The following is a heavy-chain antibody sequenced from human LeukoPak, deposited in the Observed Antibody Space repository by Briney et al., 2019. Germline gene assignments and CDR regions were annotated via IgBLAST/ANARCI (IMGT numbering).Heavy chain of an antibody. V-gene: IGHV1-2*02. CDR3: ARETGRGGIVGATTY. CDR2: INPNSGGT. Sequence: GASVKVSCKASGYTFTGYYMHWVRQAPGQGLEWLGCINPNSGGTNYAQKFQGRVTMTRATSISTAYMELSRLRSDDTAVYYCARETGRGGIVGATTYWGQGTLVTVSS. CDR1: GYTFTGYY. J-gene: IGHJ4*02. D-gene: IGHD1-26*01.